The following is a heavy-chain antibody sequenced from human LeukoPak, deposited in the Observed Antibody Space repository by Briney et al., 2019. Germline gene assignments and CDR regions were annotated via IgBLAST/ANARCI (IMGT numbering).Heavy chain of an antibody. CDR1: GGSITSDNYY. V-gene: IGHV4-61*02. D-gene: IGHD5-12*01. CDR3: ARGSITAGHDY. J-gene: IGHJ4*02. Sequence: PSETLSLTCSVSGGSITSDNYYWSWIRQPAGKALEWIGRIYGSGSTNNNPSLKSRVTLSVDTSKNQFSLKLGSVTAADTAVYFCARGSITAGHDYWGQGILVIDSS. CDR2: IYGSGST.